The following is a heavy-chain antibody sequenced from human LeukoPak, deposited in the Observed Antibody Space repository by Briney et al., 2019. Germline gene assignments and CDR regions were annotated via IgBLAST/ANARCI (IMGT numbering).Heavy chain of an antibody. Sequence: ASVKVSCKASGYSFTNYAMNWVRRAPGQGLEWMGWINTNTGNPTYAQGFIGRFVFSLDTSVSTAYLQISSLKAEDTAVYYCARDPSGSYINWFDSWGQGTLVTVSS. D-gene: IGHD1-26*01. J-gene: IGHJ5*01. CDR1: GYSFTNYA. CDR2: INTNTGNP. CDR3: ARDPSGSYINWFDS. V-gene: IGHV7-4-1*02.